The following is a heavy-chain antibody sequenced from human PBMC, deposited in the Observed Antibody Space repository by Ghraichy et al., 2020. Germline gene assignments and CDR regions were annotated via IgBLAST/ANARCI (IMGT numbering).Heavy chain of an antibody. D-gene: IGHD3-22*01. V-gene: IGHV4-59*01. Sequence: SETLSLTCTVSGGSISSYYWSWIRQPPGKGLEWIGYIYYSGSTKYNPSLKSRVTISVDTSKNQFSLKLSSVTAADTAVYYCARELYYYDSIGPVFDYCGQGTLVTVYS. CDR3: ARELYYYDSIGPVFDY. CDR1: GGSISSYY. CDR2: IYYSGST. J-gene: IGHJ4*02.